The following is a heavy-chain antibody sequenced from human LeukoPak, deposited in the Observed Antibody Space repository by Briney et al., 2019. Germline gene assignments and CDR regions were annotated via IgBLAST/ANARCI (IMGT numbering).Heavy chain of an antibody. D-gene: IGHD1-26*01. CDR1: GFTFSSYA. CDR3: ASMQWELGILKRYFDY. Sequence: GGSLRLSCAASGFTFSSYAMSWVRQAPGKGLEWVSAISGSGGSTYYADSVKGRFTISRDNSKNTLYLQMNSLRAEDTAVYYCASMQWELGILKRYFDYWGQGTLVTVSS. V-gene: IGHV3-23*01. CDR2: ISGSGGST. J-gene: IGHJ4*02.